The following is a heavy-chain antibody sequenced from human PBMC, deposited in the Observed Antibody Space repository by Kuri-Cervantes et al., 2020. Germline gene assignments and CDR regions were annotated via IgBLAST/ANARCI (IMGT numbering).Heavy chain of an antibody. D-gene: IGHD1-26*01. CDR1: GYTFTSYG. CDR2: ISAYNGNT. CDR3: ARSRKVGAIVTDVFDI. V-gene: IGHV1-18*01. Sequence: ASVKVSCKASGYTFTSYGISWVRQAPGQGLEWMGWISAYNGNTNYAQKLQGRVTMTTDTSTSTAYMELRSLRSGDTAVYYCARSRKVGAIVTDVFDIWGQGTMVTVSS. J-gene: IGHJ3*02.